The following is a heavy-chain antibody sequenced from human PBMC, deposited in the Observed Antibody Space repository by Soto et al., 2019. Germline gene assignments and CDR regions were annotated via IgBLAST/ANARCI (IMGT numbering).Heavy chain of an antibody. CDR3: VRDYDILTAYQYYFDY. CDR2: ISAYNGNT. D-gene: IGHD3-9*01. V-gene: IGHV1-18*01. CDR1: GYTFTSYG. Sequence: GASVKVSCKASGYTFTSYGISWVRQAPGQGLEWMGWISAYNGNTNYAQKLQGRVTMTTDTSTSTAYMELRSLRSDDTAVYYCVRDYDILTAYQYYFDYWGQGTLVTVSS. J-gene: IGHJ4*02.